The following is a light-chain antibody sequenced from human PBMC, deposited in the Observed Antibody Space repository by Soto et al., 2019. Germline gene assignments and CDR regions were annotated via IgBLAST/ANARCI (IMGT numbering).Light chain of an antibody. CDR1: SSDVGGYNY. V-gene: IGLV2-14*01. Sequence: QSALTQPASVSGSPGQSITISCTGTSSDVGGYNYVSWYQQHPGKAPKLMIYDVSNRPSGVSNRFSGSKSGNTASRTISGRQAEDEVDYYCSSYTSSSTPVVFGGGTKLTVL. J-gene: IGLJ2*01. CDR2: DVS. CDR3: SSYTSSSTPVV.